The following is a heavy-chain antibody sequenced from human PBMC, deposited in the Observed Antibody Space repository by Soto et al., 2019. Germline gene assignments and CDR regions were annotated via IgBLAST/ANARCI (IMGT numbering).Heavy chain of an antibody. J-gene: IGHJ4*02. CDR3: AIELGGYSYGYELDH. V-gene: IGHV3-9*01. CDR2: ISWNSGTR. CDR1: GFTFDIYA. D-gene: IGHD5-18*01. Sequence: EVQLVDSGGGLVQPGRSLRLSCAASGFTFDIYAMHWVRQALGKGLEWVSSISWNSGTRGYADSVKGRFTISRDNAKNSLYLQMDSLRTEDTVFYYCAIELGGYSYGYELDHWGQGTLVAVSS.